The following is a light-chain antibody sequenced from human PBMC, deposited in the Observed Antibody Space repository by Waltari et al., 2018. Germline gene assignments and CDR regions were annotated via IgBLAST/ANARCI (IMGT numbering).Light chain of an antibody. Sequence: QSALTQPRSVSGSPGPSVTISCTGISSEVGDFTFVSWYQQHPGEAPKIMIYDVTKRPSGVPDRLSGSKSGNTASLTISGLQAEDEANDYCCSYIGTHTNWVFGGGTKLTVL. CDR2: DVT. CDR3: CSYIGTHTNWV. V-gene: IGLV2-11*01. CDR1: SSEVGDFTF. J-gene: IGLJ3*02.